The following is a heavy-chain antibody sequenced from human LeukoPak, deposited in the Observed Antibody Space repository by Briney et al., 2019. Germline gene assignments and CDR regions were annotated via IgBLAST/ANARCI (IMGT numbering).Heavy chain of an antibody. CDR2: IIPIFGTA. CDR3: ASYYDSSGDPFDY. Sequence: SVKVSCKASGGTFSSYAISWVRQAPGQGLEWMGGIIPIFGTANYAQKFQGRVTITTDKSTSTACMALSSLKSEDAAAYYCASYYDSSGDPFDYWGQGNLVTVSS. J-gene: IGHJ4*02. V-gene: IGHV1-69*05. D-gene: IGHD3-22*01. CDR1: GGTFSSYA.